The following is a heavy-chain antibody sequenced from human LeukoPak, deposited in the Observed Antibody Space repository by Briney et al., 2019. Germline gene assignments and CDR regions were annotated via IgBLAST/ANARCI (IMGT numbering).Heavy chain of an antibody. V-gene: IGHV3-30*18. Sequence: GGPLRLSCAASGFTFSTYGMHWVRQAPGKGLEWVAVISYDGSNKYYADSVKGRFTISRDNSKNTLYLQMNSLRAEDTAVFYCAKDRHDYSNSFDYWGQGTLATVSS. CDR3: AKDRHDYSNSFDY. CDR2: ISYDGSNK. D-gene: IGHD4-11*01. J-gene: IGHJ4*02. CDR1: GFTFSTYG.